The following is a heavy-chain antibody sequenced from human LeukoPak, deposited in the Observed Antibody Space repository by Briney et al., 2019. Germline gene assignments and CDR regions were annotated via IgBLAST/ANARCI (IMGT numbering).Heavy chain of an antibody. Sequence: GGSLRLSCAASGFTFSSYAMSWVRQAPGKGLEWVSAISGSGGSTYYADSVKGRFAISRDNSKNTLYLQMNSLRAEDTAVYYCAKGGGQQLVILFDYWGQGTLVTVSS. CDR1: GFTFSSYA. J-gene: IGHJ4*02. CDR3: AKGGGQQLVILFDY. D-gene: IGHD6-13*01. V-gene: IGHV3-23*01. CDR2: ISGSGGST.